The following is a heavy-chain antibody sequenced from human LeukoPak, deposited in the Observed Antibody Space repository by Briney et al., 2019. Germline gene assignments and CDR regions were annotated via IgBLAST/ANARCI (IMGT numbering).Heavy chain of an antibody. D-gene: IGHD3-10*01. J-gene: IGHJ6*02. V-gene: IGHV3-30*18. CDR2: LVYDGFYK. Sequence: GRSLRLSCAAFGFTFSNYGMHWVRQAPGKGLECVAPLVYDGFYKYYADSVKGRFTISRDDSRNTLYLKLSSLRAEYTAVYYCAKDLIHMVRGSPMDVWGQGTTVTVSS. CDR1: GFTFSNYG. CDR3: AKDLIHMVRGSPMDV.